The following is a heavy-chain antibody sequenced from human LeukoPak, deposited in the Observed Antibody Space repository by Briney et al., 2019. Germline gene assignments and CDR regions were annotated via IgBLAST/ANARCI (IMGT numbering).Heavy chain of an antibody. V-gene: IGHV3-30*18. D-gene: IGHD3-9*01. CDR3: AKDSRLVTKYGMDV. Sequence: GGSLRLSCAASGFTFSSYGMHWVRQAPGKGLEWVAVISYDGSNKYYADSVKGRFTISRDNSKNTLYLQMNSLRAEDTAVYYCAKDSRLVTKYGMDVWGQGTTVTVSS. CDR1: GFTFSSYG. CDR2: ISYDGSNK. J-gene: IGHJ6*02.